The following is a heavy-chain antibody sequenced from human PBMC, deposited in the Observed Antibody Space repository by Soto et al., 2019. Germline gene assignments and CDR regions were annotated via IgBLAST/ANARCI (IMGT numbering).Heavy chain of an antibody. D-gene: IGHD3-9*01. Sequence: EVQLVESGGGLVQPGGSLRLSCAASGFTFSSYWMHWVRQAPGKGLVWVSRINSDGSSTSYADSVKGRFTISRDNAKNTLYLQMNSLIAEDTAVSYCARSTRAYYDIFHWGQGTLVTVSS. CDR3: ARSTRAYYDIFH. J-gene: IGHJ4*02. V-gene: IGHV3-74*01. CDR2: INSDGSST. CDR1: GFTFSSYW.